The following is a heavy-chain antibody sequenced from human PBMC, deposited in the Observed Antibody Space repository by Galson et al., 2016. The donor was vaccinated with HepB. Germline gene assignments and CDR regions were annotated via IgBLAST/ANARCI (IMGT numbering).Heavy chain of an antibody. CDR2: TYYRSKWYN. J-gene: IGHJ4*02. D-gene: IGHD5-12*01. Sequence: CAISGDSVSSNSAAWNWIRQSPSRGLEWLGRTYYRSKWYNDYAVSVKSRITINPDTSKNQFSLQLNSVTPEDTAVYYCARDSGYGVIWRQRGIDYWGQGTLVTVSS. CDR1: GDSVSSNSAA. V-gene: IGHV6-1*01. CDR3: ARDSGYGVIWRQRGIDY.